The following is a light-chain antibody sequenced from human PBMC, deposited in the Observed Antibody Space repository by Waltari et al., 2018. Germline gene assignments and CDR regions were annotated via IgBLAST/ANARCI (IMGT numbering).Light chain of an antibody. CDR3: QQYGSHVRT. CDR2: KAS. J-gene: IGKJ1*01. V-gene: IGKV1-5*03. CDR1: QTINTW. Sequence: DIQMTQSPSTLSASVGDRVTITCRASQTINTWLAWYQQKPGKAPKVLIYKASTLESGVPSRFSGSGSGTEFTLTISSLQPDDFATYYCQQYGSHVRTFGQGTRVDLK.